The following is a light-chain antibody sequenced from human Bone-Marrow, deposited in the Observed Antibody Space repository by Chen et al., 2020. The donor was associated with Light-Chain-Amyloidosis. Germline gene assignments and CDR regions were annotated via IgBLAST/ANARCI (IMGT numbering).Light chain of an antibody. Sequence: DIQMTQSPSTLSASVGDRVTITCRASQSIINWLARYQQRPGKAPKLLIYKASSLESGVPSRFSGSGSGTEFTLTISSLQPDDLATYHCQQYKSYPYTFGQGTKLEI. V-gene: IGKV1-5*03. CDR2: KAS. CDR1: QSIINW. CDR3: QQYKSYPYT. J-gene: IGKJ2*01.